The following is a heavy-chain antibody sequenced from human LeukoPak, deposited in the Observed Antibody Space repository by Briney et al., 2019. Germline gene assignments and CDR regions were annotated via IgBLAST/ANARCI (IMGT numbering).Heavy chain of an antibody. V-gene: IGHV4-38-2*02. D-gene: IGHD5-18*01. CDR3: ARDAGYSYGGY. CDR1: GYSISSGYY. Sequence: PSETLSLTCTVSGYSISSGYYWGWIRQPPGKGLEWIGSIYHSGSTYYNPSLKSRVTISVDTSKNQFSLKLSSVTAADTAVYYCARDAGYSYGGYWGQGTLVTVSS. J-gene: IGHJ4*02. CDR2: IYHSGST.